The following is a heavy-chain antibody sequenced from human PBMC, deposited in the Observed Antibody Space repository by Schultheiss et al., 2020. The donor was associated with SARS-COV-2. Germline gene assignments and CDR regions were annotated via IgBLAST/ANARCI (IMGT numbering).Heavy chain of an antibody. CDR3: ARVPWDQDY. CDR2: VNPNSGGT. CDR1: GYSFTSFY. Sequence: ASVKVSCKASGYSFTSFYMHWVRQAPGQGLDWMGWVNPNSGGTNYAQKFQGRVTMTRDTSISTAYMELTRLTSDDTAMYYCARVPWDQDYWGQGTLVTVSS. V-gene: IGHV1-2*02. J-gene: IGHJ4*02. D-gene: IGHD1-26*01.